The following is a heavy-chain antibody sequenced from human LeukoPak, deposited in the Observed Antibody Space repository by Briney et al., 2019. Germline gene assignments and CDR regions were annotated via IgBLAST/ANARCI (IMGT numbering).Heavy chain of an antibody. Sequence: ASGTVSFTSSAYTFTSNYMHWVRQGPGPGLEWMGLINPSGGSASYAQKFQGRGTITRDRDTSTVYMELSSLRSEDTAVYYCATESGSHFDYDFWRGNGIGYFDYWGQGTLVTASS. CDR1: AYTFTSNY. CDR2: INPSGGSA. J-gene: IGHJ4*02. V-gene: IGHV1-46*01. D-gene: IGHD3-3*01. CDR3: ATESGSHFDYDFWRGNGIGYFDY.